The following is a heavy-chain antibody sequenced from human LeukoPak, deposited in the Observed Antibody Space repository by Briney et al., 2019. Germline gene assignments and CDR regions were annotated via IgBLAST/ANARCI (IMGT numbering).Heavy chain of an antibody. J-gene: IGHJ4*02. CDR2: ISGSGGST. Sequence: PGGSLRLSCAASGFTFSSYAMSWVRQAPGKGLEWVSAISGSGGSTYYADSVKGRFTISRDNSKNTLYLQMNSLRAEDTAVYYCAKDSGASYSSGWPVDYWGQGTLVTVSS. V-gene: IGHV3-23*01. D-gene: IGHD6-25*01. CDR3: AKDSGASYSSGWPVDY. CDR1: GFTFSSYA.